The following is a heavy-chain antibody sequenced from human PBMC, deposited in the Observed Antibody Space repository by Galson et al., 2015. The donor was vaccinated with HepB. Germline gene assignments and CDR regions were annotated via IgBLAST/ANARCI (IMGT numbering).Heavy chain of an antibody. J-gene: IGHJ4*02. CDR1: GFTFSSYA. CDR3: ARLLVDYVWGSYRPLRDY. CDR2: ISYDGSNK. D-gene: IGHD3-16*02. V-gene: IGHV3-30*04. Sequence: SLRLSCAASGFTFSSYAMHWVRQAPGKGLEWVAVISYDGSNKYYADSVKGRFTISRDNSKNTLYLQMNSLRAEDTAMYYCARLLVDYVWGSYRPLRDYWGQGTLVTVSS.